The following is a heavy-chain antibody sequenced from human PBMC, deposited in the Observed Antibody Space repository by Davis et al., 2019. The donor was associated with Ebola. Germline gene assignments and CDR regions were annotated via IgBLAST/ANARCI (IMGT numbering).Heavy chain of an antibody. Sequence: GGSLRLSCAASGFTFSNAWMSWVRQAPGKGLEWVSAISGSGGSTYYADSVKGRFTISRDNSKNTLYLQMNSLRAEDTAVYYCAKPGYCSGGSCYPWGQGTLVTVSS. CDR3: AKPGYCSGGSCYP. CDR2: ISGSGGST. V-gene: IGHV3-23*01. CDR1: GFTFSNAW. D-gene: IGHD2-15*01. J-gene: IGHJ5*02.